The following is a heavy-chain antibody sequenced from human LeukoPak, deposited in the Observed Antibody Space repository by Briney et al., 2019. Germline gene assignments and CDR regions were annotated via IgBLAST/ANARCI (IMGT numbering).Heavy chain of an antibody. CDR1: GFIFSTYW. CDR3: ARDLAAVPGPRMDV. D-gene: IGHD6-19*01. V-gene: IGHV3-7*03. Sequence: GGSLRLSCAASGFIFSTYWMSWVRQAPGKGLGWVALINPDGTERYYVDSVKGRFTISRDNAKNSLDLQMDSLRAEDTAMYSCARDLAAVPGPRMDVWGQGTTVTVSS. J-gene: IGHJ6*02. CDR2: INPDGTER.